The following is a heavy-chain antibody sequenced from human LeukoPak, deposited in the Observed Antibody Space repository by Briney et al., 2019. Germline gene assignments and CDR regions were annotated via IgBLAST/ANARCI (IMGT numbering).Heavy chain of an antibody. CDR2: ISYDGSNK. J-gene: IGHJ6*02. CDR1: GFTFSSYA. D-gene: IGHD6-19*01. CDR3: ARTRLGIAVAGTRRNKGSPNYYYYYGMDV. Sequence: GGSLRLSCAASGFTFSSYAMHWVRQAPGKGLEWVAVISYDGSNKYYADSVKGRFTISRANSKNTLYLQMNSLRAEDTAVYYCARTRLGIAVAGTRRNKGSPNYYYYYGMDVWGQGTTVTVSS. V-gene: IGHV3-30-3*01.